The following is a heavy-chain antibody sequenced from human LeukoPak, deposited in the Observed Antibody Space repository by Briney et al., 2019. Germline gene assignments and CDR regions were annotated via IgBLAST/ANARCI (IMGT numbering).Heavy chain of an antibody. CDR2: IYYSGST. J-gene: IGHJ1*01. CDR3: ARVRGAAAGFFQH. V-gene: IGHV4-39*07. Sequence: SQTLSLTCTVSGGSISSSSYYWGWIRQPPGKGLEWIGSIYYSGSTYYNPSLKSRVTISVDTSKNQFSLKLSSVTAADTAVYYCARVRGAAAGFFQHWGQGTLVTVSS. CDR1: GGSISSSSYY. D-gene: IGHD6-13*01.